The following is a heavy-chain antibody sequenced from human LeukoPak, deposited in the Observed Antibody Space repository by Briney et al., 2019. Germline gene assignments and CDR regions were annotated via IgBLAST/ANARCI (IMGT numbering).Heavy chain of an antibody. CDR2: IKQDGSEK. D-gene: IGHD3-22*01. J-gene: IGHJ6*02. V-gene: IGHV3-7*01. CDR1: GFTFSSYW. Sequence: HPGGSLRLSCAASGFTFSSYWMGWVRQAPGKGLEWVANIKQDGSEKYYVDSVKGRFTISRDNAKNSLYLQVNSLRAEDTAVYYCARVDYYDTHYGMDVWGQGTTVTVSS. CDR3: ARVDYYDTHYGMDV.